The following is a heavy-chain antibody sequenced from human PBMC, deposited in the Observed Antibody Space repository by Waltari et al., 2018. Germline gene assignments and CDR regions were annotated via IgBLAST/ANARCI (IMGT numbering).Heavy chain of an antibody. J-gene: IGHJ4*02. V-gene: IGHV3-53*01. CDR3: ARVTDDYGDYDYFDY. Sequence: EVQLVESGGGLIQPGGSLRLSCAASGFTVSSNYMSWVRQAPGKGLEWVSVIYSGDSTYYADSVKGRFTIFRDNSKNTLYLQMNSLRAEDTAVYYCARVTDDYGDYDYFDYWGQGTLVTVSS. D-gene: IGHD4-17*01. CDR2: IYSGDST. CDR1: GFTVSSNY.